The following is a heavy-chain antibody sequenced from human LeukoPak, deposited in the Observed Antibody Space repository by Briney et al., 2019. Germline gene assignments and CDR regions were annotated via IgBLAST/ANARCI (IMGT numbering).Heavy chain of an antibody. CDR1: GFTFNSYW. Sequence: PGGSLRLSCAVSGFTFNSYWMTWVRQAPGKGLEWVANIKQDGSDKKYVDSVKGRFTISRDNAKDSLYLQMDSLRVEDTAVYYCVRGGLNNDQTNDHWGLGTLVIVSS. CDR3: VRGGLNNDQTNDH. D-gene: IGHD3/OR15-3a*01. CDR2: IKQDGSDK. J-gene: IGHJ4*02. V-gene: IGHV3-7*01.